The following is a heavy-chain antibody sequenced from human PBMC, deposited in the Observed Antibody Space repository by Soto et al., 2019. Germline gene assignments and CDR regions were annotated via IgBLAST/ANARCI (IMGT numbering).Heavy chain of an antibody. J-gene: IGHJ4*02. CDR1: GASISSGDYA. V-gene: IGHV4-30-2*01. CDR3: ARGDKNNDYYFDH. Sequence: QLQLQESGSGLVKPSQTLSLTCVVSGASISSGDYAWNWVRQPPGKGLEWLGYIYNNGGSYYNPSLKSRVTISLDRPQNHFSLRLNSVTAADTALYFCARGDKNNDYYFDHWGQGTLVTVTS. CDR2: IYNNGGS. D-gene: IGHD3-16*01.